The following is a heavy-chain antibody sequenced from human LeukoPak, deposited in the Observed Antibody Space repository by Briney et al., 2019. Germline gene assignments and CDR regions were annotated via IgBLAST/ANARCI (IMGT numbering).Heavy chain of an antibody. Sequence: GGSLRLSCEASGFTFSDSWMSWVRHAPGKGLLWIANINTYGTATYADSVEGRFTISRDNAKNTLYLQMHSLRAEDTAVYYCARVRGGNWGQGTLVTVSS. V-gene: IGHV3-74*03. CDR1: GFTFSDSW. D-gene: IGHD3-16*01. CDR2: INTYGTA. J-gene: IGHJ4*02. CDR3: ARVRGGN.